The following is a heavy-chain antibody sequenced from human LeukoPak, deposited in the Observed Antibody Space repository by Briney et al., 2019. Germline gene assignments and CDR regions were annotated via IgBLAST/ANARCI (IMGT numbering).Heavy chain of an antibody. CDR3: ARVRSYSYGDNWFDP. CDR2: INPSGGST. CDR1: GYTITDYY. V-gene: IGHV1-46*01. D-gene: IGHD5-18*01. J-gene: IGHJ5*02. Sequence: ASVTVSCKASGYTITDYYIHWVRQAPGQGLEWMGLINPSGGSTSYAQKFQGRVTMTRDMSTSTVYMELSSLRSEDTAVYYCARVRSYSYGDNWFDPWGQGTLVTVSS.